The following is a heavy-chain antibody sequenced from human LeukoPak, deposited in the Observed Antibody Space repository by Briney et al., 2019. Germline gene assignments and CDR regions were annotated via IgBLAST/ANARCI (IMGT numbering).Heavy chain of an antibody. D-gene: IGHD3-22*01. CDR1: GFTFSSYG. CDR2: IKSKTDGGTT. Sequence: GGSLRLSCAASGFTFSSYGMHWVRQAPGKGLEWVGRIKSKTDGGTTDYAAPVKGRFTISRDDSKNTLYLQMNSLKSEDTAVYYCITTYYYDSSGDYWESFDYWGQGTLVTVSS. V-gene: IGHV3-15*01. J-gene: IGHJ4*02. CDR3: ITTYYYDSSGDYWESFDY.